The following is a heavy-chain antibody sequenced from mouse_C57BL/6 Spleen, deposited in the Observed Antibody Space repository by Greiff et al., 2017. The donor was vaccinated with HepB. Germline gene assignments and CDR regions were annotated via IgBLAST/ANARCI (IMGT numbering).Heavy chain of an antibody. CDR3: ARSYDYGPFDY. Sequence: VQLQQSGAELVRPGSSVKMSCKTSGYTFTSYGINWVKQRPGQGLEWIGYIYIGNGYTKYNEKFKGKATLTSDTSSSTAYIQLSSLTSEDSAIYFCARSYDYGPFDYWGQGTTLTVSS. J-gene: IGHJ2*01. CDR1: GYTFTSYG. D-gene: IGHD2-4*01. V-gene: IGHV1-58*01. CDR2: IYIGNGYT.